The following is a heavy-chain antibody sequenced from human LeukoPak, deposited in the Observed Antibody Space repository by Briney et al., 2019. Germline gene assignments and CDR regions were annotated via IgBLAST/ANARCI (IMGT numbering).Heavy chain of an antibody. CDR3: VRYTDGSSGYYYFDY. Sequence: GGSLRLSCAASGFTFSSYWMHWVRQAPGEGLVWVSRINSDGTTTNYGDSVEGRFTISRDDAKNTLYLQMSSLRHDDTAVYYCVRYTDGSSGYYYFDYWGQGTLVSASS. V-gene: IGHV3-74*01. CDR1: GFTFSSYW. J-gene: IGHJ4*02. D-gene: IGHD3-22*01. CDR2: INSDGTTT.